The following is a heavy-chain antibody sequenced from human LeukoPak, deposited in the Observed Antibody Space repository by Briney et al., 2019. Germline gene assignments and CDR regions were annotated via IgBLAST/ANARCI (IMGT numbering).Heavy chain of an antibody. J-gene: IGHJ4*02. V-gene: IGHV1-46*01. CDR2: INPSGGST. D-gene: IGHD5-18*01. Sequence: GASVKVSCKASGYTFTSYYMHWVRQAPGQGLEWMGIINPSGGSTSYAQKFQGRVTMTRNTSISTAYMELSSLRSEDTAVYYCARELREYSYGYSFDYWGQGTLVTVSS. CDR1: GYTFTSYY. CDR3: ARELREYSYGYSFDY.